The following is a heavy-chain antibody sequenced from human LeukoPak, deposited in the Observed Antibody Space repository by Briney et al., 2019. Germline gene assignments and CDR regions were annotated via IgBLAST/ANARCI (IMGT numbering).Heavy chain of an antibody. CDR1: GFQFGNYG. Sequence: GGSLRLSCSASGFQFGNYGMHWVRQAPGKGLEWVAVVSYDGTKISYGGSVKGRFTMSRDISKNTLSLQMNSLRPEDTAVYYCARDRIQIWSYVGTFDSWGQGTLVTVSS. J-gene: IGHJ4*02. CDR2: VSYDGTKI. V-gene: IGHV3-30*19. D-gene: IGHD5-18*01. CDR3: ARDRIQIWSYVGTFDS.